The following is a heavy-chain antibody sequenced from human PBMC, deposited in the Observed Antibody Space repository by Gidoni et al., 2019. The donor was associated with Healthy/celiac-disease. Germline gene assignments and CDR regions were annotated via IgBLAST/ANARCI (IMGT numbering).Heavy chain of an antibody. D-gene: IGHD3-9*01. J-gene: IGHJ3*02. CDR1: GFTFSSYS. V-gene: IGHV3-30-3*01. CDR2: ISYDGSNK. Sequence: VQLVESGGGSFQPARSLRLSCAASGFTFSSYSRLWVRQAPGKGLEWVAVISYDGSNKYYADSVKGRFTISRDNSKNTLYLQMNSLRAEDTAVYDWARDQAYYDILTGYGDAFDIWGQGTMVTVSS. CDR3: ARDQAYYDILTGYGDAFDI.